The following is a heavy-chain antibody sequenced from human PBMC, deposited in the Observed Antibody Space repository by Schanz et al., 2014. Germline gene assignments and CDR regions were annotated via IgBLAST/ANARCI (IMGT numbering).Heavy chain of an antibody. D-gene: IGHD5-12*01. CDR2: INGNGGIT. CDR1: GFSFSSYT. CDR3: ARDGGRDGYNLAFDV. Sequence: VQLVESGGGVVQPGRSLRLSCAASGFSFSSYTMSWVRQAPGKGLEWVSAINGNGGITYYADPVKGRFIISRDSSKNTLFLQMNSLRAEDTAVYFCARDGGRDGYNLAFDVWGQGTLVTVSS. V-gene: IGHV3-23*04. J-gene: IGHJ3*01.